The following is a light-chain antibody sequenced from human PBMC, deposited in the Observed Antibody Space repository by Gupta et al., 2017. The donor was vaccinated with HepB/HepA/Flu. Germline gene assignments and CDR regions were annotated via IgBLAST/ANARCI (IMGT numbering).Light chain of an antibody. J-gene: IGLJ3*02. CDR3: ETWDSSTRV. V-gene: IGLV4-60*03. CDR2: LEGSGSY. Sequence: QPVLTQSSSASASLGSSVKLTCTLSSGHSSNIIAWHQQQPGKAPRYLMKLEGSGSYNKGSGVPDRFSGSSSGADRYLTISNLQSEDEADYYCETWDSSTRVFGGGTKLTVL. CDR1: SGHSSNI.